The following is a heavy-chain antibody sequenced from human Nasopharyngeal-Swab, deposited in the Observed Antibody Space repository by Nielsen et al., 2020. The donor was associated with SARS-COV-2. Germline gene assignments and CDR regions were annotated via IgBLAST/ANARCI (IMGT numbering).Heavy chain of an antibody. CDR1: GFSFRSYG. Sequence: GASLQISCAASGFSFRSYGMHWVRQAPGKGLAWVAVISYDGSNKDYADSAKGRFTISRDNSKNTLYLQTNSLRADDTAVYYCARGTIFGVVKRGPWDYYGMDVWGQGTTVTVSS. CDR2: ISYDGSNK. J-gene: IGHJ6*02. CDR3: ARGTIFGVVKRGPWDYYGMDV. V-gene: IGHV3-30*03. D-gene: IGHD3-3*01.